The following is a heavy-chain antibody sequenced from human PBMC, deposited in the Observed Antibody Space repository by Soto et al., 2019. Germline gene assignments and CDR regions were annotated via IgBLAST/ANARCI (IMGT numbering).Heavy chain of an antibody. CDR1: GFTFSSYW. D-gene: IGHD2-15*01. J-gene: IGHJ4*02. Sequence: EVQLVESGGGLVQPGECLRHSCAASGFTFSSYWMHWVRQAQGKGLVWVSRINSDGSSTSYAGSVKGRFTISRDNAKNTLYLQMNSLRAEDTAVYYCVRTSLVVAAATREDYWGQGTLVTVSS. CDR2: INSDGSST. CDR3: VRTSLVVAAATREDY. V-gene: IGHV3-74*01.